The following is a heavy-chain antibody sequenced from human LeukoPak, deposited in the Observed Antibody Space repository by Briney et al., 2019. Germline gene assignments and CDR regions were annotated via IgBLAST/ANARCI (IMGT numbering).Heavy chain of an antibody. CDR3: VRYFRSGRY. CDR1: GYSISSGYY. D-gene: IGHD3-3*01. CDR2: IYHSGST. J-gene: IGHJ4*02. Sequence: SETLSLTCAVSGYSISSGYYWGWIRQPPGKGLEWIGSIYHSGSTYYNPSLKSRVTISVDTSKNQFSLKLSSVTAADTAVYYCVRYFRSGRYWGQGTLVTVSS. V-gene: IGHV4-38-2*01.